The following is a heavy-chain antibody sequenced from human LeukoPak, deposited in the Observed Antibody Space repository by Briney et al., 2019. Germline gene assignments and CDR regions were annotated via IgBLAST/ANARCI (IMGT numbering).Heavy chain of an antibody. CDR3: ARDVQDSSGYTDAFDI. Sequence: SVKVSCKASGGTFSSYAISGVRQAPGQGDEWMGGIIPIFGTANYAQKFQGRVTITTDESTSTAYMELSSLRSEDTAVYYCARDVQDSSGYTDAFDIWGQGTMVTVSS. CDR2: IIPIFGTA. V-gene: IGHV1-69*05. D-gene: IGHD3-22*01. CDR1: GGTFSSYA. J-gene: IGHJ3*02.